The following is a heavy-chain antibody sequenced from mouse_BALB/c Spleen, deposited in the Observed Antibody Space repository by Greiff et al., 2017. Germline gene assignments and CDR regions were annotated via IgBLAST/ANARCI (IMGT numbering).Heavy chain of an antibody. CDR2: INPSSGYT. CDR3: ARWGNDYDGEDY. V-gene: IGHV1-4*02. Sequence: QVQLQQSAAELARPGASVKMSCKASGYTFTSYTMHWVKQRPGQGLEWIGYINPSSGYTEYNQKFKDKTTLTADKSSSTAYMQLSSLTSEDSAVYYCARWGNDYDGEDYWGQGTSVTVSS. J-gene: IGHJ4*01. CDR1: GYTFTSYT. D-gene: IGHD2-4*01.